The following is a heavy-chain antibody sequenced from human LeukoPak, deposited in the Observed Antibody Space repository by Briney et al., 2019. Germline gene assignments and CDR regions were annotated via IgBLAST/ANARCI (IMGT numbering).Heavy chain of an antibody. Sequence: GGTLRLSCAASGFTFSNYAMSWVRQAPGRGLECGSAISGSGCSTYYADSVKDRFTIARDNSKNTLYLQMNSLRAEDTAVYYCAKDLSGSYGYWGQGTLVTVSS. CDR2: ISGSGCST. D-gene: IGHD1-26*01. J-gene: IGHJ4*02. V-gene: IGHV3-23*01. CDR1: GFTFSNYA. CDR3: AKDLSGSYGY.